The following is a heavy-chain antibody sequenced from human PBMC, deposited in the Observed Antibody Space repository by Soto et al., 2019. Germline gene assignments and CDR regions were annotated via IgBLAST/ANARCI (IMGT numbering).Heavy chain of an antibody. Sequence: ESGGGLVQPGGSLRLSCAASGFTFSTYNLNWVRQAPGKGLEWLSFISSGGSTIYNADSVKGRFTISRDNARNSLYLQMNSLRAEDTAVYFCARDGDTSSLGYYYYMDVWGKGTTVTVSS. J-gene: IGHJ6*03. V-gene: IGHV3-48*01. D-gene: IGHD6-6*01. CDR1: GFTFSTYN. CDR3: ARDGDTSSLGYYYYMDV. CDR2: ISSGGSTI.